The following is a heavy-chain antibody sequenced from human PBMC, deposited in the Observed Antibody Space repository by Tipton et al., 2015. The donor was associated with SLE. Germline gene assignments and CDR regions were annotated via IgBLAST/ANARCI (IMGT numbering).Heavy chain of an antibody. V-gene: IGHV4-59*13. D-gene: IGHD4-17*01. Sequence: TLSLTCTVSGASISRYYWSWIRQSPGKGLEWIAYIHYSGSTNYNPSLKSRVTISIDTSKNQFSLNLTSMTAADTAVYYCARNRRDDYAEPPWFFELWGRGTLVTVPS. J-gene: IGHJ2*01. CDR2: IHYSGST. CDR1: GASISRYY. CDR3: ARNRRDDYAEPPWFFEL.